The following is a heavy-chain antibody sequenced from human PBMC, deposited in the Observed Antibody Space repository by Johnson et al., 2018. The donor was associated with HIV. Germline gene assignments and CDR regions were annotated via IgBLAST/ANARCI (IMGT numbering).Heavy chain of an antibody. D-gene: IGHD2-8*02. CDR2: ISGAGGST. Sequence: VQVLESGGGLVQPGRSLRLSCAASGFSFSSYAMTWVRQGPGKGLEWVSTISGAGGSTYYADSVKGRFTISRDNSKNTLYLQMNSLRAEDTAVYYCAKEGRDCTGCVCYSLAFDIWGQGTMVTVSS. J-gene: IGHJ3*02. V-gene: IGHV3-23*01. CDR3: AKEGRDCTGCVCYSLAFDI. CDR1: GFSFSSYA.